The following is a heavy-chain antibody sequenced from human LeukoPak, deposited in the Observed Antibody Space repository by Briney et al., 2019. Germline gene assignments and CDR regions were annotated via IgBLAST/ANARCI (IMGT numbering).Heavy chain of an antibody. CDR1: GFTFSSFA. V-gene: IGHV3-23*01. CDR3: AKEGGLQSLPYTWCDP. D-gene: IGHD5-24*01. J-gene: IGHJ5*02. CDR2: ISGFAGSI. Sequence: GGSLRLSCAASGFTFSSFAMSWVRQAPEKGLEWVSSISGFAGSIYYADSVKGRFTISRDNSKNTLYLLMTSLRAEDTASYYCAKEGGLQSLPYTWCDPWGQGTLVTVSS.